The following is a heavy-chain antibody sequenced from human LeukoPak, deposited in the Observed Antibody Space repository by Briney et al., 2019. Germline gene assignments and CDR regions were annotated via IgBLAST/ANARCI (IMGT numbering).Heavy chain of an antibody. J-gene: IGHJ5*02. D-gene: IGHD2-8*02. CDR3: ARFLVGNWFDP. CDR1: GFTFSSYA. V-gene: IGHV3-23*01. Sequence: PGGSLRLSRAASGFTFSSYAMGWVRQAPGKGLEWVSAISGSGGSTYYADSVKGRFTISRDNSKNTLYLQMNSLRAEDTAVYYCARFLVGNWFDPWGQGTLVTVSS. CDR2: ISGSGGST.